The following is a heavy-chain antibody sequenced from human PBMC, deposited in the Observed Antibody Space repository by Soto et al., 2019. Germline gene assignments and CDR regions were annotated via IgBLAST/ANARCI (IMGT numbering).Heavy chain of an antibody. D-gene: IGHD2-21*01. J-gene: IGHJ3*02. CDR2: IYYSGST. Sequence: QVQLQESGPGLVKPSQTLSLTCTVSGGSISSGGYYWSWIRQHPGKGLEWIGYIYYSGSTYYNPSLKSRVTISVDTFKNQFSLKLSSVAAADTAVYFCAGISYCGGDPLAPEAFDNWGQG. CDR1: GGSISSGGYY. CDR3: AGISYCGGDPLAPEAFDN. V-gene: IGHV4-31*03.